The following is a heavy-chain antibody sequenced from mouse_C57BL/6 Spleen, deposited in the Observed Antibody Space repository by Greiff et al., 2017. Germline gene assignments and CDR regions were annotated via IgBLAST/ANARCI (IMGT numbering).Heavy chain of an antibody. CDR1: GYTFTSYW. CDR3: ASANWAYAMDY. Sequence: VQLQQPGAELVMPGASVKLSCKASGYTFTSYWMHWVKQRPGQGLEWIGEIDPSDSYTNYNQKVKGKSTLPVGKSSSPAYMQLSSLTAEDSAVYYCASANWAYAMDYWGQGTSVTVSS. CDR2: IDPSDSYT. J-gene: IGHJ4*01. D-gene: IGHD4-1*01. V-gene: IGHV1-69*01.